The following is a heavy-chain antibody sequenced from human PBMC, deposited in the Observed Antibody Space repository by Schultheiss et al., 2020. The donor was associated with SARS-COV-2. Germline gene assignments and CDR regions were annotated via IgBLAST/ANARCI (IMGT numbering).Heavy chain of an antibody. V-gene: IGHV3-7*04. D-gene: IGHD1-26*01. J-gene: IGHJ1*01. Sequence: GGSLRLSCAASGFTFSSYWMSWVRQAPGKGLEWVANIKQDGSEKYYVDSVKGRFTISRDNAKNSLYLQMNSLRAEDTAVYYCAMELPTAFSAEYFQHWGQGTLVTVSS. CDR3: AMELPTAFSAEYFQH. CDR2: IKQDGSEK. CDR1: GFTFSSYW.